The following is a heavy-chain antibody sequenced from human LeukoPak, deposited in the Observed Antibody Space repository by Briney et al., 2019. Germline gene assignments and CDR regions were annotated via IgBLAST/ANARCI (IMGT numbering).Heavy chain of an antibody. CDR3: AREMPDGGSSYYDSSGLDY. V-gene: IGHV1-2*02. CDR1: GYTFTGYY. Sequence: GASVRVSCKASGYTFTGYYMHWVRQAPGQGLEWMGWINPNSGGTNYAQTFQGRVTMTRDTSISTAYMELSRLRSDDTAVYYCAREMPDGGSSYYDSSGLDYWGQGTLVTVSS. D-gene: IGHD3-22*01. CDR2: INPNSGGT. J-gene: IGHJ4*02.